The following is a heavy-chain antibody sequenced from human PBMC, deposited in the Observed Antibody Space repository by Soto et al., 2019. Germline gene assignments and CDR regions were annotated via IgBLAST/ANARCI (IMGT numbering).Heavy chain of an antibody. D-gene: IGHD1-20*01. CDR2: IIPIFGTA. Sequence: GAPVKVSCKASGGTFSSYAISWVRQAPGQGLEWMGGIIPIFGTANYAQKFQGRVTITADESTSTAYMELSSLRSEDTAVYYCARSITGTVSYYYGMDVWGQGTTVTVSS. V-gene: IGHV1-69*13. CDR3: ARSITGTVSYYYGMDV. J-gene: IGHJ6*02. CDR1: GGTFSSYA.